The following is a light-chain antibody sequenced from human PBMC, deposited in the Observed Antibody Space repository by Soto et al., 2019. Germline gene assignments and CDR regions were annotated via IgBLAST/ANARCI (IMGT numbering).Light chain of an antibody. CDR2: DVT. V-gene: IGLV2-11*01. J-gene: IGLJ2*01. CDR1: SSDVGAYDY. CDR3: CSYAGSYTWV. Sequence: QPALTQPRSVSESPGQSVTISCTGTSSDVGAYDYVSWYQQHPGKAPQLMIYDVTKRPSGVPHRFSGSRSGNTASLTISGLQAEDDADYYCCSYAGSYTWVFGGGTQLTVL.